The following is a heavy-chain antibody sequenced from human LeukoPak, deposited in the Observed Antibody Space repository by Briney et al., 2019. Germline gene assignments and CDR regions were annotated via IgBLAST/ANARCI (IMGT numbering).Heavy chain of an antibody. J-gene: IGHJ4*02. CDR1: GGSFSGYY. V-gene: IGHV3-11*04. CDR3: ARETGGGY. CDR2: ISSSSSTI. Sequence: LSLTCAVYGGSFSGYYWSWIRQPPGKGLEWVSYISSSSSTIYYAASVKGRFTISRDNAKNSLYLQMNSLTAEDTAVYYCARETGGGYWGQGTLVTVSS. D-gene: IGHD2-15*01.